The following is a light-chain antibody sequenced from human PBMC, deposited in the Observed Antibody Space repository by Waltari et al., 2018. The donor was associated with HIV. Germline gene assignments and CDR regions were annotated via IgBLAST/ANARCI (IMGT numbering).Light chain of an antibody. CDR1: KLGNKY. CDR3: QAWDRNTVG. Sequence: SYELTQPPSVSVSPGQTASITCSGDKLGNKYVCWYQQKPGQSHVLVIYQDKKRPSGSPGRFSGSTSGSTATLTISGTQAMDEADYCCQAWDRNTVGFGGGTKLTGL. J-gene: IGLJ2*01. V-gene: IGLV3-1*01. CDR2: QDK.